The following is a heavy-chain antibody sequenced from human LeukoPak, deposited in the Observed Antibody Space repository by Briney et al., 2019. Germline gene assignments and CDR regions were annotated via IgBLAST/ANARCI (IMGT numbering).Heavy chain of an antibody. CDR3: AKVRSGNNYYFDY. Sequence: PGGSLRLSCAASGFIFGDFAMSWVRQAPGKGLEWVSGMSASGSHTHSADFVKGRFTISRDNFKNTLYLQMNGLRVEDTAVYYCAKVRSGNNYYFDYWGQGTLVTVSS. J-gene: IGHJ4*02. CDR2: MSASGSHT. CDR1: GFIFGDFA. V-gene: IGHV3-23*01. D-gene: IGHD1/OR15-1a*01.